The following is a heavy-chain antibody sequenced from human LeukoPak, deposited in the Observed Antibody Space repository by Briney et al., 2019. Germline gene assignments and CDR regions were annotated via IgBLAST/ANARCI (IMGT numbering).Heavy chain of an antibody. CDR2: ISAYNGNT. V-gene: IGHV1-18*01. Sequence: ASVKVSCKASGGTFSSYAISWVRQAPGQGLEWMGWISAYNGNTNYAQKLQGRVTMTTDTSTSTAYMELRSLRSDDTAVYYCARDRKQWLEPSFDPWGQGTLVTVSS. J-gene: IGHJ5*02. CDR3: ARDRKQWLEPSFDP. D-gene: IGHD6-19*01. CDR1: GGTFSSYA.